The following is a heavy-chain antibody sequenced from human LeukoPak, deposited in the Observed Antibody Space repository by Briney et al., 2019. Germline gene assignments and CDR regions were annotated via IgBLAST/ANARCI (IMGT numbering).Heavy chain of an antibody. CDR3: ARGGPQSTSPADY. CDR1: GFVFSSYW. D-gene: IGHD2-2*01. CDR2: INGERSST. J-gene: IGHJ4*02. V-gene: IGHV3-74*01. Sequence: GGSLRLSCAASGFVFSSYWMHWVRQAPGKGPMWVSHINGERSSTSYADSVKGRFTIPRDNAKNTLYLQMNTLRADDTAVYYCARGGPQSTSPADYWGQGTLVTVSS.